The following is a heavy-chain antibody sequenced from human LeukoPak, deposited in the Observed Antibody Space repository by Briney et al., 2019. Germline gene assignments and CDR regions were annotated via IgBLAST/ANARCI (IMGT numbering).Heavy chain of an antibody. CDR2: ISGSGGSI. CDR3: AKFPGIAAAGLYYFDY. Sequence: GGSLRLSCAASGFTFSDYYMSWIRQAPGKGLEWVSAISGSGGSIYYADSVKGRFTISRDNSKNTLYLQMNSLRAEDTAVYYCAKFPGIAAAGLYYFDYWGQGTLVTVSS. V-gene: IGHV3-23*01. J-gene: IGHJ4*02. CDR1: GFTFSDYY. D-gene: IGHD6-13*01.